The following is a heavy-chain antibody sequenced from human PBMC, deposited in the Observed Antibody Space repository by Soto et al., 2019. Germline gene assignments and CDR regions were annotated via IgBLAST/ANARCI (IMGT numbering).Heavy chain of an antibody. Sequence: DVQLVESGGGLVKPGGSLKLSCAASGFSFSIYSMNWVRQAPGKGLEWVSSIRSSSYTYYADSVKGRFTTSRNNAKNSLYLKRTSRGAKDPAGYSWPRDQDVGPEGGLVDYWGRGPWSPSP. V-gene: IGHV3-21*01. J-gene: IGHJ4*02. CDR2: IRSSSYT. CDR3: PRDQDVGPEGGLVDY. CDR1: GFSFSIYS. D-gene: IGHD1-26*01.